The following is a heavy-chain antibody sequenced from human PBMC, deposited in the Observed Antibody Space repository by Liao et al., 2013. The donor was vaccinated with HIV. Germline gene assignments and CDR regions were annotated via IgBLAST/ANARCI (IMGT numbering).Heavy chain of an antibody. CDR1: HGSMSSYS. J-gene: IGHJ4*02. CDR3: AREGPGHRWGLDY. Sequence: QVQLQESGPGLVKPSETLSLTCSVSHGSMSSYSWSWIRQSAGKGLEWIGRIYGSGSTNYNPSLESRLTMTVDTSKNQFSLKVTSVTAADTAVYYCAREGPGHRWGLDYWGQGTLVTV. V-gene: IGHV4-4*07. CDR2: IYGSGST. D-gene: IGHD7-27*01.